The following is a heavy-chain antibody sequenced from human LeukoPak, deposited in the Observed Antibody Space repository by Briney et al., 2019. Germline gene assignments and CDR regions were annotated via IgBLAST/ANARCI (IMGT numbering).Heavy chain of an antibody. Sequence: GASVKVSCKASGYTFTSYGISWVRQAPGQGLEWMGWISAYNGNTNYAQKLQGRVTMTTDTSTSTAYMELRSLRSDDTAVYYCARDYGGNPPLSYFDYWGQGTLVTVSS. CDR3: ARDYGGNPPLSYFDY. D-gene: IGHD4-23*01. V-gene: IGHV1-18*01. CDR1: GYTFTSYG. CDR2: ISAYNGNT. J-gene: IGHJ4*02.